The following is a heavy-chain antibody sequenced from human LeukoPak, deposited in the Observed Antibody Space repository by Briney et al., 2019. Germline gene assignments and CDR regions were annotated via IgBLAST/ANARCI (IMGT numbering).Heavy chain of an antibody. CDR1: GFTFSNYA. CDR3: AKHVRTSVWFFDS. J-gene: IGHJ4*02. Sequence: GGSLRLSCAASGFTFSNYALSWVRQAPGRGLEWVSLISWSSLTTEYADSVKGRFTVSRDNSKNTLSLQMNSLNADDTAVYYCAKHVRTSVWFFDSWGPGNLVTVSS. D-gene: IGHD6-19*01. CDR2: ISWSSLTT. V-gene: IGHV3-23*01.